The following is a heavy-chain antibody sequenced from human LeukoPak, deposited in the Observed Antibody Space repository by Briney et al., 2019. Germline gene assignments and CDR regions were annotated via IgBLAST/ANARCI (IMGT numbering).Heavy chain of an antibody. CDR2: INPNSGGT. CDR3: ARDGTYYYGSGSYHYFDY. J-gene: IGHJ4*02. D-gene: IGHD3-10*01. V-gene: IGHV1-2*02. Sequence: GASVKVSCKASGYTFTDYAMNWVRQAPGQGLEWMGWINPNSGGTNYAQKFQGRVTMTRDTSISTAYMELSRLRSDDTAVYYCARDGTYYYGSGSYHYFDYWGQGTLVTVSS. CDR1: GYTFTDYA.